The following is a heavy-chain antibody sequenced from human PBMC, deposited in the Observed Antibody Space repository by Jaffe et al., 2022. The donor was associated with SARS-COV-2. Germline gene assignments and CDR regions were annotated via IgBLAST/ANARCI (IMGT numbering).Heavy chain of an antibody. D-gene: IGHD6-13*01. V-gene: IGHV6-1*01. CDR2: TYYRSKWYN. Sequence: QVQLQQSGPGLVKPSQTLSLTCAISGDSVSSNSAAWNWIRQSPSRGLEWLGRTYYRSKWYNDYAVSVKSRITINPDTSKNQFSLQLNSVTPEDTAVYYCARALKGGYSSSWLYYYYGMDVWGQGTTVTVSS. J-gene: IGHJ6*02. CDR1: GDSVSSNSAA. CDR3: ARALKGGYSSSWLYYYYGMDV.